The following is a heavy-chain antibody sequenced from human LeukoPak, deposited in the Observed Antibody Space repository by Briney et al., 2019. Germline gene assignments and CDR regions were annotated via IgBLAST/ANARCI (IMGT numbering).Heavy chain of an antibody. Sequence: SETLSLTCTVSGGSISSYYWSWIRQPPGKGLEWIGYIYYSGSTNYNPSLKSRVTISVDTSKNQFSLKLSSVTAAGTAVYYLSSGFVVVPADMREYSYASGTTWYMDVWGQVPTVTISS. CDR1: GGSISSYY. J-gene: IGHJ6*03. D-gene: IGHD2-2*01. V-gene: IGHV4-59*12. CDR2: IYYSGST. CDR3: SSGFVVVPADMREYSYASGTTWYMDV.